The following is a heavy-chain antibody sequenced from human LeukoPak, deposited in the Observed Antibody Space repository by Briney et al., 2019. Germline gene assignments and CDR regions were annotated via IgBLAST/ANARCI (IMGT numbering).Heavy chain of an antibody. Sequence: SETLSLTCIVSGGFNGIYYWRWIRQPPGKGLEGIGYIYVTGRHRYNPYLQSRVTISVDTSRNQSFLKMSSVTAADTAVYYCARHIGGGIEDMDVWGTGTKVTVSS. J-gene: IGHJ6*03. CDR1: GGFNGIYY. D-gene: IGHD3-16*02. V-gene: IGHV4-59*08. CDR2: IYVTGRH. CDR3: ARHIGGGIEDMDV.